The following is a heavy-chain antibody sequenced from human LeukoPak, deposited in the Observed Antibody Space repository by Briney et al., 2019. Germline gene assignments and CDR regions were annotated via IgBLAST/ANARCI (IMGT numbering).Heavy chain of an antibody. CDR1: GLTFSSYW. J-gene: IGHJ3*01. Sequence: PGGYLRLSCAASGLTFSSYWMSWVRQAPGKGLECVANIKQDGSEKYYVDSVKGRFTISRDNAKNSLYLQMNSLRAEDTAVYYCTRTRTAFDFWGQGTMVTVSS. CDR3: TRTRTAFDF. CDR2: IKQDGSEK. V-gene: IGHV3-7*03.